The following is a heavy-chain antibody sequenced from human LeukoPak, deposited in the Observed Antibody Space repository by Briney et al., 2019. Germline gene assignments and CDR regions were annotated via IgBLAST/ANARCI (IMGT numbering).Heavy chain of an antibody. CDR2: ISGSGGTA. J-gene: IGHJ4*02. D-gene: IGHD2-2*01. V-gene: IGHV3-23*01. CDR3: ATTVGYCSSTSCSRFRYFDY. Sequence: GGSLRLSCAASGFTFSTYAMTWVRQAPGKGLEWVSSISGSGGTAYYADSVKGRFTISRDNSKNTLSLQMNSLRAEDTAVYYCATTVGYCSSTSCSRFRYFDYWGQGTLVTVSS. CDR1: GFTFSTYA.